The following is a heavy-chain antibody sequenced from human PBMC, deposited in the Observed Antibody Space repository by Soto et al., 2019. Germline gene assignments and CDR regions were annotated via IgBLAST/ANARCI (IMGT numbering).Heavy chain of an antibody. CDR1: GFTFSSYG. Sequence: GGSLRLSCAASGFTFSSYGMHWVRQAPGKGLEWVSAVSGSGGSTYYADSVKGRFTISRDNSKNTLFLQMNSLSAEDTAVYYCARAGRGRITMVRGSSFDIWGQGTMVTVSS. CDR2: VSGSGGST. D-gene: IGHD3-10*01. V-gene: IGHV3-23*01. CDR3: ARAGRGRITMVRGSSFDI. J-gene: IGHJ3*02.